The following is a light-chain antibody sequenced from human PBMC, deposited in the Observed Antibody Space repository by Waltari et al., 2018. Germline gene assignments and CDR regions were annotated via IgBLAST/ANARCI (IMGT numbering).Light chain of an antibody. Sequence: QSVLTQPPSVSGTPGQTVTISCFGTNSNIGRNSVFWYQQLPGTAPKLLIYRDDQRPSGAPDRFSGSKSGTSASLAIRGLRSEDEADYYCAAWDDSLSVSYVFGSGTKVTV. V-gene: IGLV1-47*01. CDR3: AAWDDSLSVSYV. CDR2: RDD. CDR1: NSNIGRNS. J-gene: IGLJ1*01.